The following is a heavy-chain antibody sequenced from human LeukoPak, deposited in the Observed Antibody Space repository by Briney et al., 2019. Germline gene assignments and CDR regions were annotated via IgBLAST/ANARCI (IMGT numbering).Heavy chain of an antibody. V-gene: IGHV1-2*02. CDR3: ARRGDYGDYVRAFDI. J-gene: IGHJ3*02. Sequence: GASVKVSCKASGYTFTGFHIHWVRQAPGQGLEWMGLINPNSGGTNYAQNFQGRVTMTRDTSISTAYMELSRLRSDDTAVYYCARRGDYGDYVRAFDIWGQGTMVTVSS. D-gene: IGHD4-17*01. CDR2: INPNSGGT. CDR1: GYTFTGFH.